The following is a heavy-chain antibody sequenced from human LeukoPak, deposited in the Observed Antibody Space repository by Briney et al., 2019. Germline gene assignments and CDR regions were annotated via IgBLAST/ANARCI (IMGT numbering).Heavy chain of an antibody. D-gene: IGHD3-10*01. CDR3: ARDSGTTGEVKFDP. CDR2: IYASGST. Sequence: PSETLSLTCTVSGASTTSYYWSWIRQPAGKGLEWIGRIYASGSTTYNPSLKSRVTMAVDTSKTQFSLKLSSVTAADTAVYYCARDSGTTGEVKFDPWGQGTLVTVSA. J-gene: IGHJ5*02. CDR1: GASTTSYY. V-gene: IGHV4-4*07.